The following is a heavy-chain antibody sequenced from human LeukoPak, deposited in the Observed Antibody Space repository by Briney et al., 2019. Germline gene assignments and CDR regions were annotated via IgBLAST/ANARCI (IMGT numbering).Heavy chain of an antibody. J-gene: IGHJ3*01. Sequence: SETLSLTCAVSGGSISRSDWWSWVRQSPGKGLEWIGEIFHSGSTKYNPSLKSRVAISVDKSKNQFSLNLTSVTAADTAMYYCARDASLQTGAFDVWGQGTMVTVSS. CDR3: ARDASLQTGAFDV. CDR1: GGSISRSDW. D-gene: IGHD5-24*01. V-gene: IGHV4-4*02. CDR2: IFHSGST.